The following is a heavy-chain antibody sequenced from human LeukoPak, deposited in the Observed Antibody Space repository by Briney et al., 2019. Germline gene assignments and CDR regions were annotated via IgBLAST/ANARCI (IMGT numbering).Heavy chain of an antibody. V-gene: IGHV4-34*01. D-gene: IGHD3-10*01. CDR2: INHSGST. CDR3: ARGVAVLLWFGEPYPIHNWFDP. Sequence: SETLTRICAVYGGSFSGYNWRWIRQPPGKGLEWIGEINHSGSTNYNPSLNRRVTKSVDTSKNQLSLNLSSVTAPDTAVYYCARGVAVLLWFGEPYPIHNWFDPWGQGTLVTVSS. J-gene: IGHJ5*02. CDR1: GGSFSGYN.